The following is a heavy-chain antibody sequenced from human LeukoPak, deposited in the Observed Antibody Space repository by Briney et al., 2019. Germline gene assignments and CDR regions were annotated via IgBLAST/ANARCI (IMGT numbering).Heavy chain of an antibody. V-gene: IGHV3-30*02. CDR3: ARSCSGGSCFPDS. J-gene: IGHJ4*02. CDR2: IRYDGSNK. D-gene: IGHD2-15*01. CDR1: GFTFSSYG. Sequence: GGSLRLSCAASGFTFSSYGMHWVRQAPGKGLDWVAFIRYDGSNKNYADSVKSRFTISRDNSKNALYLQMNSLRAEDTAVYYCARSCSGGSCFPDSWGQGTLVTVSS.